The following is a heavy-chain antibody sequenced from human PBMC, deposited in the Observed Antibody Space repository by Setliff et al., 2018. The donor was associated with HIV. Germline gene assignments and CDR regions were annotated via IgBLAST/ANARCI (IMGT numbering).Heavy chain of an antibody. CDR3: ARGVSQAYTYGSGAYYYFDF. CDR2: MNPNGGNT. V-gene: IGHV1-8*02. J-gene: IGHJ4*02. Sequence: ASVKVSCKASGYTFTSYEINWVRQATGQGLEWMGWMNPNGGNTGYAQKFQGRVTMTRNTSISTAYMELSSLRSEDTAVYYCARGVSQAYTYGSGAYYYFDFWGLGTLVTVSS. CDR1: GYTFTSYE. D-gene: IGHD6-19*01.